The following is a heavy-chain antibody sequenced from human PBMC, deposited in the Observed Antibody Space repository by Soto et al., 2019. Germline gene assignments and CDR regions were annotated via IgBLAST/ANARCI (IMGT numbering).Heavy chain of an antibody. V-gene: IGHV3-43*01. J-gene: IGHJ3*02. Sequence: DVHLVESGGVVVQPGGSLRLSCAASGFTFDDYTMHWIRQVPGKGLQWVSIISWDAGSTFYADSVEGRFTITRDNNKNSLYLQMNTLRTEDTALYYCAKGDDSRGWYEPFDIWGQGTMVTVSS. D-gene: IGHD6-19*01. CDR2: ISWDAGST. CDR1: GFTFDDYT. CDR3: AKGDDSRGWYEPFDI.